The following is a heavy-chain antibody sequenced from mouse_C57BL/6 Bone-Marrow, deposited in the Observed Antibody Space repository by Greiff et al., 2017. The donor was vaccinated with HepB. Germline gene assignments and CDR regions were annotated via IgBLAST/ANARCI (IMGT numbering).Heavy chain of an antibody. CDR1: GYTFTDYE. D-gene: IGHD2-1*01. V-gene: IGHV1-15*01. CDR2: IDPETGGT. J-gene: IGHJ2*01. Sequence: QVQLQQSGAELVRPGASVTLSCKASGYTFTDYEMHWVKQTPVHGLEWIGAIDPETGGTAYNQKFKGKAILTADKSSSTAYMELRSLTSEDSAVYYCTRYGNYEGYWGQGTTLTVSS. CDR3: TRYGNYEGY.